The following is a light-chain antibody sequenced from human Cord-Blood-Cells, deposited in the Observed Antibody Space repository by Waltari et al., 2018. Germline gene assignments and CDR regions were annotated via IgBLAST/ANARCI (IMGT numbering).Light chain of an antibody. Sequence: QSALTQPRSVSGSPGQSVTISCTGTSSDVGGYNYVSWYQQHPDKAPKLMIYDVSKRPSGVPDRFSGSKAGNTASLTISGLQAEDEADYYCCSYAGSEVFGGGTKLTVL. CDR1: SSDVGGYNY. V-gene: IGLV2-11*01. CDR2: DVS. CDR3: CSYAGSEV. J-gene: IGLJ3*02.